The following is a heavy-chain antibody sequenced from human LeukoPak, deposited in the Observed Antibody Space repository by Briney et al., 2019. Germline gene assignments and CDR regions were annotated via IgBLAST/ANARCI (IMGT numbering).Heavy chain of an antibody. CDR2: IYTSGST. CDR3: ARLINKPIAATGTGPFDH. J-gene: IGHJ4*02. Sequence: PSETLSLTCTVSGDSISSYYWSWIRQPAGKGLEWIGRIYTSGSTNYNPSLKSRVTMSQDTSKNQFSLKLSSVTAADTAVYYCARLINKPIAATGTGPFDHWGRGTLVTVSS. CDR1: GDSISSYY. D-gene: IGHD6-13*01. V-gene: IGHV4-4*07.